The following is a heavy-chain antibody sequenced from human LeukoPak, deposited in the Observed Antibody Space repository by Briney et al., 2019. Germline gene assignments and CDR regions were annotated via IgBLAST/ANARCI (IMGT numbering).Heavy chain of an antibody. CDR1: GYSISSGYY. Sequence: SETLSLTCAVSGYSISSGYYWGWIRQPPGKGLEWIGSIYHSGSTYYNPSLKSRVTISVDTSKKQFSLKLSSVTAADTAVYYCAREGRGCSGGSCYGSAAADYWGQGTLVTVSS. CDR2: IYHSGST. V-gene: IGHV4-38-2*02. CDR3: AREGRGCSGGSCYGSAAADY. D-gene: IGHD2-15*01. J-gene: IGHJ4*02.